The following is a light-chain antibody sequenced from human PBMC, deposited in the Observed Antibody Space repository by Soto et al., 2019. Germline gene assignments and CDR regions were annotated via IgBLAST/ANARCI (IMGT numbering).Light chain of an antibody. CDR1: QSVGNNY. V-gene: IGKV3-20*01. J-gene: IGKJ5*01. CDR3: QQYATSPIT. CDR2: DAS. Sequence: PGERATLSCRASQSVGNNYLAWYQQKPGQAPRLLIYDASSRATGIPDRFSGSGSGTDFTLTISRLEPEDFAVYYCQQYATSPITFGQGTRLAIK.